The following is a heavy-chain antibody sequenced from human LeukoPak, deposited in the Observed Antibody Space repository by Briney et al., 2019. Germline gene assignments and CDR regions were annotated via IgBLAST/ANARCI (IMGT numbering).Heavy chain of an antibody. CDR1: GGTFSSYA. D-gene: IGHD3-10*01. CDR3: ARDLKRGYSYGSGNSNFDI. V-gene: IGHV1-69*13. J-gene: IGHJ4*02. CDR2: IIPIFGTA. Sequence: GASVKVSCKASGGTFSSYAISWVRQVPGQGLEWMGGIIPIFGTANYAQKFQGRVTITADESTSTAYMELSSLRSEDTAVYYCARDLKRGYSYGSGNSNFDIWGQGALVTVSS.